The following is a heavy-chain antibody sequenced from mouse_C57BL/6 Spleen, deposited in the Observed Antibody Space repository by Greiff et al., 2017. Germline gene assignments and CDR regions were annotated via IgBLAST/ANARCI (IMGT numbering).Heavy chain of an antibody. CDR3: TRGGTTVQGDYFDY. D-gene: IGHD1-1*01. CDR2: IDPETGGT. V-gene: IGHV1-15*01. J-gene: IGHJ2*01. Sequence: VQLQQSGAELVRPGASVTLSCKASGYTFTDYEMHWVKQTPVHGLEWIGAIDPETGGTAYNQKFKGKAILAADKSSSTAYMELRSLTSEDSAVYYCTRGGTTVQGDYFDYWGQGTTLTVSS. CDR1: GYTFTDYE.